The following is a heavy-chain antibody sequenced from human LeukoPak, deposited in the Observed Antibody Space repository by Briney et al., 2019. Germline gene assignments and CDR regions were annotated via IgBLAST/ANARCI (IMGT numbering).Heavy chain of an antibody. CDR3: ARDRGTGSKNDFDY. CDR2: IGGGGSVT. Sequence: GGSLRLSCAASGFTFRDYSMNWLRHAPGKGLEWLSFIGGGGSVTYYADSVKGRFTISRDNAKSSVFLQMDSLRAEDTAVYYCARDRGTGSKNDFDYWGQGTLVTVSP. J-gene: IGHJ4*02. CDR1: GFTFRDYS. D-gene: IGHD7-27*01. V-gene: IGHV3-48*01.